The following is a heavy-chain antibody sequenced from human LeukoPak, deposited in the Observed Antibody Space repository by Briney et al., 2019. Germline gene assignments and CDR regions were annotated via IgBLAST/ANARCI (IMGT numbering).Heavy chain of an antibody. CDR3: ARDYYDSSGYYGAFDI. CDR2: MNPNSGNT. CDR1: GYTFTSYD. Sequence: ASVKVSCKASGYTFTSYDINWVRQATGQGLEWMGWMNPNSGNTGYAQKFQGRVTMTRNTSISTAYMELSSLRSEDTAVYYCARDYYDSSGYYGAFDIWGQGTMVTVSS. D-gene: IGHD3-22*01. V-gene: IGHV1-8*01. J-gene: IGHJ3*02.